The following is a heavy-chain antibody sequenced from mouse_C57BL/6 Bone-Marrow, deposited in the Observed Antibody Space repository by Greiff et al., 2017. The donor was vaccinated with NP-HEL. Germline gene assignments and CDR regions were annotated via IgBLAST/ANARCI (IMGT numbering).Heavy chain of an antibody. CDR1: GFTFSDYG. D-gene: IGHD1-1*01. CDR3: ARHSAYYYGSSYEDYAMDY. CDR2: ISNLAYSI. V-gene: IGHV5-15*01. J-gene: IGHJ4*01. Sequence: EVKLVESGGGLVQPGGSLKLSCAASGFTFSDYGMAWVRQAPRKGPEWVAFISNLAYSIYYADTVTGRFTISGENAKNTLYLEMSSLRSEDTAMYYCARHSAYYYGSSYEDYAMDYRGQGTSVTVSS.